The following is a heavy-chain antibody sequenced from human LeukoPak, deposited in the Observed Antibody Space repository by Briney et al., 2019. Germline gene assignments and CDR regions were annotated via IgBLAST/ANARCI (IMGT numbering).Heavy chain of an antibody. CDR3: ARSRAFDY. V-gene: IGHV3-53*01. Sequence: GGSLRLSCVASGLSVRTNYMNWVRQAPGKRPEWVAIIYDTGTTRYTDSVKGRFTISRDNSKNTVYLQMNSLRVEDTAVYYCARSRAFDYWGQGTLVTVSS. CDR2: IYDTGTT. CDR1: GLSVRTNY. J-gene: IGHJ4*02.